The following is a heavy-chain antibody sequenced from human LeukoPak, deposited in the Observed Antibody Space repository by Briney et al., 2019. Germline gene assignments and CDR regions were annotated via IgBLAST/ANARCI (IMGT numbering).Heavy chain of an antibody. D-gene: IGHD6-19*01. CDR1: GGSISSGGYY. CDR3: ARAYSSGWYFDY. Sequence: SETLSLTCTVSGGSISSGGYYWSWIRQHPGKGLEWIGYIYYSGSTYYNPSLKSRVTISVDTSKNQFSLKLSSVTAADTAVYNCARAYSSGWYFDYWGQGTLVTVSS. V-gene: IGHV4-31*03. CDR2: IYYSGST. J-gene: IGHJ4*02.